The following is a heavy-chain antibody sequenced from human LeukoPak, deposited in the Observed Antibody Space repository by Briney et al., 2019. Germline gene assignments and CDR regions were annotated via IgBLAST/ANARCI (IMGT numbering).Heavy chain of an antibody. D-gene: IGHD1-20*01. CDR3: AKAEANEEYNWNSFAY. J-gene: IGHJ4*02. Sequence: PGGSLRLSCAASGFTFSSYGMHWVRQAPGKGLEWVAFIRYDGSNKYYADSVKGRFTISRDNSKNTLYLQMNSLRAEDTAVYYCAKAEANEEYNWNSFAYWGQGTLVTVSS. CDR2: IRYDGSNK. V-gene: IGHV3-30*02. CDR1: GFTFSSYG.